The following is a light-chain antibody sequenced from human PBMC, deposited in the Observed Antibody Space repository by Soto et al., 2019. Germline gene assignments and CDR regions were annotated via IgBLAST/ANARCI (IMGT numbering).Light chain of an antibody. V-gene: IGKV3-15*01. J-gene: IGKJ2*01. CDR3: QQYNNWSHT. CDR2: GAS. CDR1: QSVSSN. Sequence: EIVMTQSPATLSVSPGERATLSCRASQSVSSNLAWYQQKPAQAPRLLIYGASTRATGIPARFSGSGSGTEFTLTISSLQSEDFAVYYCQQYNNWSHTFGQGTKLEIK.